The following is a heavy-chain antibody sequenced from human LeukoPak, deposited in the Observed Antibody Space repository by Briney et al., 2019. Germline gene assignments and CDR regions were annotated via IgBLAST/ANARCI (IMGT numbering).Heavy chain of an antibody. CDR3: ARSPPYTLDYFDY. J-gene: IGHJ4*02. CDR2: ISGSGGST. CDR1: GFTFSSYA. Sequence: RSGGSLRLSCAASGFTFSSYAMSWVRQAPGKGLEWVSAISGSGGSTYYADSVKGRFTISRDNAKNSLYLQMNSLRAEDTAVYYCARSPPYTLDYFDYWGQGTLVTVSS. V-gene: IGHV3-23*01. D-gene: IGHD1-1*01.